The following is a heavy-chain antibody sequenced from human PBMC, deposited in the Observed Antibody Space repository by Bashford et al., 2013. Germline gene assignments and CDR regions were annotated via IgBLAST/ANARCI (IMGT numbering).Heavy chain of an antibody. CDR2: ILYSSSP. J-gene: IGHJ3*02. D-gene: IGHD3-16*01. CDR3: ASGVWGSADAFDI. Sequence: SETLSLTCTVSGGSISGYWWSWIRQPPGKGLEWIANILYSSSPNYNPSLRSRVTISVDMSRSQFSLKLSSVTAADTAVYYCASGVWGSADAFDIWGQGTMVTVSS. CDR1: GGSISGYW. V-gene: IGHV4-59*01.